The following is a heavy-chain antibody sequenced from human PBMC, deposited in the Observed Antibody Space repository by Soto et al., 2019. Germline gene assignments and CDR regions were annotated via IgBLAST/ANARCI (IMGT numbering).Heavy chain of an antibody. V-gene: IGHV3-15*07. CDR3: TTDSYITTIPVRFDY. CDR2: VKSKNDGGTT. CDR1: GFTFSNAW. D-gene: IGHD3-22*01. J-gene: IGHJ4*01. Sequence: NPGGSLRLSCAASGFTFSNAWINWVRQTPGRGLEWVGRVKSKNDGGTTDFAAPVKGRFAISRDDSKNMVYLEMNSLQTEDTAMYYFTTDSYITTIPVRFDYWGHGTLVTVSS.